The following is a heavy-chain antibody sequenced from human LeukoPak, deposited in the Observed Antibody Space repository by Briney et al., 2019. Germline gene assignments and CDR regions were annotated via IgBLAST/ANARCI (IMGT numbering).Heavy chain of an antibody. J-gene: IGHJ4*02. CDR3: ARDPWYSSGSVFDY. D-gene: IGHD6-19*01. Sequence: PGGSLRLSCAASGFTFSSYAMHWVRQAPGKGLEWVAVISYDGSNKYYADSVKGRFTISRDNSKNTLYLQMNSLRAEDTAVYYCARDPWYSSGSVFDYWGQGTLVTVSS. CDR1: GFTFSSYA. V-gene: IGHV3-30*14. CDR2: ISYDGSNK.